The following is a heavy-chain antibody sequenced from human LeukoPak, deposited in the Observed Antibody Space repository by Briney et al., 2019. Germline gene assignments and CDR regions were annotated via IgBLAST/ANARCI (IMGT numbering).Heavy chain of an antibody. Sequence: SETLSLTCTVSGGSISSYYWSWIRQPPGKGLEWSGHVSYSGSTNYDPSLKSRVTISVDTSKNQFSLKLSSVTAADTAVYYCTRTFTAGYCSSTSCSGEGVYFDYWGQGTLVTVSS. J-gene: IGHJ4*02. CDR2: VSYSGST. CDR3: TRTFTAGYCSSTSCSGEGVYFDY. D-gene: IGHD2-2*01. V-gene: IGHV4-59*01. CDR1: GGSISSYY.